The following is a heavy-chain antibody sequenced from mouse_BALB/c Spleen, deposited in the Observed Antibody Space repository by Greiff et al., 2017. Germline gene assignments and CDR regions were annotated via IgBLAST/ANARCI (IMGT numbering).Heavy chain of an antibody. CDR2: ISYSGST. J-gene: IGHJ2*01. D-gene: IGHD1-2*01. Sequence: VQLQQSGPGLVKPSQSLSLTCTVTGYSITSDYAWNWIRQFPGNKLEWMGYISYSGSTSYNPSLKSRISITRDTSKNQFFLQLNSVTTEDTATYYCARSSLLLRLRNFDYWGQGTTLTVSS. V-gene: IGHV3-2*02. CDR3: ARSSLLLRLRNFDY. CDR1: GYSITSDYA.